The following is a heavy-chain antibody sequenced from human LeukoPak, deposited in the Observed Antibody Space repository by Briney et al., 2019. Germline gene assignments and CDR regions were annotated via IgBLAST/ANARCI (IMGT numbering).Heavy chain of an antibody. J-gene: IGHJ4*02. CDR3: ARVFFPSRIAAAAYYFDY. V-gene: IGHV4-39*07. CDR2: IYYSGST. D-gene: IGHD6-13*01. Sequence: PSETLSLTCTVSGGSLSSSSYYWGWIRQPPGKGLEWIGSIYYSGSTYYNPSLKSRVTISVDTSKNQFSLKLSSVTAADTAVYYCARVFFPSRIAAAAYYFDYWGQGTLVTVSS. CDR1: GGSLSSSSYY.